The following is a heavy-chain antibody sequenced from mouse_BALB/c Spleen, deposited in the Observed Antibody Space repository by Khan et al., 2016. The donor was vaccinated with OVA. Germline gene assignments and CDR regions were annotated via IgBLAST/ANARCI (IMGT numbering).Heavy chain of an antibody. Sequence: EVQLKESGPGLVKPSQSLSLTCTVTGYSITSDYAWNWIRQFPGNKLEWMGYISYSGSTSYNPSLKSRISIPRDTSKNQFFLQLNSVTTEDTATYYCARESYDYDYAMDYWGQGTSVTVSS. CDR2: ISYSGST. CDR1: GYSITSDYA. V-gene: IGHV3-2*02. D-gene: IGHD2-4*01. J-gene: IGHJ4*01. CDR3: ARESYDYDYAMDY.